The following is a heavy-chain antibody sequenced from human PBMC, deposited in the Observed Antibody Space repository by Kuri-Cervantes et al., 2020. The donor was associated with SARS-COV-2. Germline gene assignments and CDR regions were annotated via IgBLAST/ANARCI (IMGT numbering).Heavy chain of an antibody. CDR3: ARPYCTTTTCYDGTFDS. J-gene: IGHJ4*02. V-gene: IGHV1-69*06. D-gene: IGHD2-2*01. CDR2: IIPLFGTT. CDR1: GGTFSSYA. Sequence: SVKVSCKASGGTFSSYAVTWVRQVPGQGFEWMGRIIPLFGTTIYAQKFRDRVTFTADKSTNTAYMELSSLRSEDTAVYYCARPYCTTTTCYDGTFDSWGQGNRV.